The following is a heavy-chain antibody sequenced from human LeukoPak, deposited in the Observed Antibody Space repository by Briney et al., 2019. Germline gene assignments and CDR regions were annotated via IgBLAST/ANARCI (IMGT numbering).Heavy chain of an antibody. CDR2: MNPNSGNT. D-gene: IGHD5-18*01. CDR1: GYTFTSYD. Sequence: ASVKVSCKASGYTFTSYDINWVRQATGQGLEWMGWMNPNSGNTGYAQKFQGRVTMTRNTSISTAYMELSRLRSDDTAVYYCARTWIQLWSSWFDPWGQGTLVTVSS. CDR3: ARTWIQLWSSWFDP. V-gene: IGHV1-8*01. J-gene: IGHJ5*02.